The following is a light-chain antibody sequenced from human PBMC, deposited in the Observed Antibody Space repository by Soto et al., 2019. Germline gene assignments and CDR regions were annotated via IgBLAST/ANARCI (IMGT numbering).Light chain of an antibody. CDR1: SSNIGSNT. CDR2: SNN. J-gene: IGLJ3*02. Sequence: QSVLTQPPSASGTPGQRVTISCSGSSSNIGSNTVNWYQQLPGTAPKLLIYSNNQRPSGVPDRFSGSKSGTSASLAISGVQSEDEADYYCAAWDDSLREVFGGGTKLTVL. CDR3: AAWDDSLREV. V-gene: IGLV1-44*01.